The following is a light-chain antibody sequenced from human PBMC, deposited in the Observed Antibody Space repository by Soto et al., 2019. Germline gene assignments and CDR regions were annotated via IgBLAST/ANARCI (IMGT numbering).Light chain of an antibody. CDR3: QQAKTYSRT. Sequence: DIQMTQSPSSVSASVGDRVTITCRTSQDIRGYLLWFQQKPGKAPKLLISGAFALQSGVPSRFSGSGSGTVFTLTISSLQLGDFATYYCQQAKTYSRTFGPGTRVDI. CDR1: QDIRGY. J-gene: IGKJ3*01. V-gene: IGKV1-12*01. CDR2: GAF.